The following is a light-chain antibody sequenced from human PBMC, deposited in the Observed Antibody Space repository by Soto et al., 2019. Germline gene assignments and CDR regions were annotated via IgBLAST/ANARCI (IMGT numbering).Light chain of an antibody. CDR1: NSDVGGYNY. CDR3: SSYGGNNNLV. Sequence: QSVLTQPPSASGSPGHSLTISGTGTNSDVGGYNYVSWYQQHPGKAPKLMIYEVSKRPSGVPDRFSASKSGNTASLTVSGLQAEDEADYYCSSYGGNNNLVFGGGTKVTVL. V-gene: IGLV2-8*01. CDR2: EVS. J-gene: IGLJ2*01.